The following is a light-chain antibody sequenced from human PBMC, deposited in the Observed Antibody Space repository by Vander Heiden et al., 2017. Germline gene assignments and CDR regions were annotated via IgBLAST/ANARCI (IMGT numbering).Light chain of an antibody. CDR2: GAS. CDR1: QSVSSSY. V-gene: IGKV3-20*01. Sequence: VLTQSPGTLSLSPGERATLSCRASQSVSSSYLAWYQQKPGQAPRLLIYGASSRATGIPDRFSGSGSGTDFTLTISRLEPEDFAVYYCQQYGSSPPYTFGQGTKLEIK. CDR3: QQYGSSPPYT. J-gene: IGKJ2*01.